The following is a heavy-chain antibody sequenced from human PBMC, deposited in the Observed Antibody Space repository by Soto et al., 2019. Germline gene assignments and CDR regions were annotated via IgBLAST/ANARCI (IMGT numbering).Heavy chain of an antibody. CDR2: ISYDGSNK. CDR3: AKDTTVVYGSGSYIDYYYYGMDV. CDR1: GFTFSSYG. V-gene: IGHV3-30*18. D-gene: IGHD3-10*01. J-gene: IGHJ6*02. Sequence: GGSLRLSCAASGFTFSSYGMHWVRQAPGKGLEWVAVISYDGSNKYYADSVKGRFTISRDNSKNTLYLQMNSLRAEDTAVYYCAKDTTVVYGSGSYIDYYYYGMDVWGQGTTVTVSS.